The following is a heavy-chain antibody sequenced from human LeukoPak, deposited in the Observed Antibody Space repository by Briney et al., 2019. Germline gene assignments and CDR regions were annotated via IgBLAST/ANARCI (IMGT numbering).Heavy chain of an antibody. CDR1: GFTFSSYW. Sequence: PGGSLRLSCAASGFTFSSYWMHWVRQAPGKGLVWVSRINSDGSDTSYADSVKGRFTISRDNAKNTLYLQMSSLRAEDTAVYYCARDVSGYDSGYFHYWGQGTLVTVSS. D-gene: IGHD5-12*01. J-gene: IGHJ4*02. V-gene: IGHV3-74*01. CDR2: INSDGSDT. CDR3: ARDVSGYDSGYFHY.